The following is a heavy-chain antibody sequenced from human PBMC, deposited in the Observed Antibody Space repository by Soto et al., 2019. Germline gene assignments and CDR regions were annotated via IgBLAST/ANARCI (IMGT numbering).Heavy chain of an antibody. CDR3: ARDRLATVAVNHYYYGMDV. V-gene: IGHV1-2*04. CDR2: INPNSGGT. D-gene: IGHD6-19*01. CDR1: GYTFTGYY. Sequence: RASVKVSCKASGYTFTGYYMHWVRQAPGQGLEWMGWINPNSGGTNYAQKFQGWVAMTRDTSISTAYMELSRLRSDDTAVYYCARDRLATVAVNHYYYGMDVWGQGTTVTVSS. J-gene: IGHJ6*02.